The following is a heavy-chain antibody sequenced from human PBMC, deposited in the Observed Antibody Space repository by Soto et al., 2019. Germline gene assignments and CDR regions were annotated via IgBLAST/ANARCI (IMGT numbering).Heavy chain of an antibody. Sequence: EVLLLESGGGLVQPGGSLKLSCAASGFTFSSYAINWVRQAPGKGLEWVSAINPSGDNTYDADTEKGGFTISRDNSRNSLYLQMNSRRDDATAVYYGAKSGRHSELDYGGQGTQVTFSS. D-gene: IGHD3-3*01. V-gene: IGHV3-23*01. CDR3: AKSGRHSELDY. J-gene: IGHJ4*02. CDR1: GFTFSSYA. CDR2: INPSGDNT.